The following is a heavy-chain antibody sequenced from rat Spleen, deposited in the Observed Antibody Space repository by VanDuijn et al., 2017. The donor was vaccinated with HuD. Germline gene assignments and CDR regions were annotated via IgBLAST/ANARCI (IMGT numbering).Heavy chain of an antibody. D-gene: IGHD1-12*01. CDR1: GFTFSSYG. V-gene: IGHV5-50*01. CDR2: IYYDSSKM. CDR3: AAFNYYDRLVY. J-gene: IGHJ3*01. Sequence: EVQLVESGGALVQPGRSLKLSCAASGFTFSSYGMAWVRQAPKKGLEWIGMIYYDSSKMYYAETVRGRFSISRDNSKSILYLEMNSLRSEDTAMYYCAAFNYYDRLVYWGQGTLVTVSA.